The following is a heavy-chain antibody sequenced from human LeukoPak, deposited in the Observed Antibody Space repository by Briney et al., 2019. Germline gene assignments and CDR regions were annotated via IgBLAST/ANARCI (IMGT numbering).Heavy chain of an antibody. CDR1: RYSISSGYH. J-gene: IGHJ4*02. Sequence: PSETLSLSCAVSRYSISSGYHWAWIRQPPGKGLEWIGSIYRSGSAYYNPSLKSRVTISVDTSKNQFSLRVTSVTAADTAVYYCARVDYILDYWGPGTLVTVSS. V-gene: IGHV4-38-2*01. D-gene: IGHD4-11*01. CDR3: ARVDYILDY. CDR2: IYRSGSA.